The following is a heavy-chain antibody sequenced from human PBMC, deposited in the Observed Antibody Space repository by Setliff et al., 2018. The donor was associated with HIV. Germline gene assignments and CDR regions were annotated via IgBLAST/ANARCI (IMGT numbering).Heavy chain of an antibody. D-gene: IGHD3-22*01. CDR2: VDPSGGST. J-gene: IGHJ6*02. CDR3: ARDGRAVTSLMVVVSLKNGMDV. CDR1: GYIFTSYY. Sequence: ASVKVSCKASGYIFTSYYMHWLRQVPGQGLEWMGIVDPSGGSTHYAQKFEGKVTMTRDTSTSTFHMELSSLTSEDRAIYYCARDGRAVTSLMVVVSLKNGMDVWGQGTTVTVS. V-gene: IGHV1-46*01.